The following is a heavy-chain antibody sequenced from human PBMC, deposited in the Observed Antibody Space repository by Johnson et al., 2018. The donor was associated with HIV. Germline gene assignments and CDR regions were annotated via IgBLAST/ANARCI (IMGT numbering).Heavy chain of an antibody. Sequence: VQLVESGGGLVQPGGSLRLSCAASGFSFSSYALSWVRQAPGKGLEWVSGISGSGVSTYYADSVKGRFTISRDNSKDTLFLQMDSLRPEDTAVYYCARDRWGSSMRSDAFDIWGQGTMVTVSS. J-gene: IGHJ3*02. CDR1: GFSFSSYA. D-gene: IGHD3-16*01. CDR3: ARDRWGSSMRSDAFDI. V-gene: IGHV3-23*04. CDR2: ISGSGVST.